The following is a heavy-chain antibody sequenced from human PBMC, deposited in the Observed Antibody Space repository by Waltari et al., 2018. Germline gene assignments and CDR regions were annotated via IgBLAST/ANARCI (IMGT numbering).Heavy chain of an antibody. J-gene: IGHJ2*01. D-gene: IGHD1-20*01. CDR2: IYGVTGST. CDR3: ARRYSSYWYFDL. CDR1: GGSFSSYW. V-gene: IGHV4-39*07. Sequence: QVQLQESGPGLVKPSETLSLTCAVSGGSFSSYWWGWIRQPPGKGLEWIGSIYGVTGSTEYNPSLKRRATISRDTSKNQFSLKLSSVTAADTAVYYCARRYSSYWYFDLWGPGT.